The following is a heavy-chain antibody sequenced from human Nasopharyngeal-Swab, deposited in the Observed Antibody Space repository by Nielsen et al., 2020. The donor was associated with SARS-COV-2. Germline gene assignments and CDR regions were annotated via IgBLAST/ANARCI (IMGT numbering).Heavy chain of an antibody. CDR1: GGSISSSNYY. CDR3: ARQDWLLFDY. CDR2: IYYSGST. Sequence: SETLSLTCTVSGGSISSSNYYWGWIRQPPGKGLEWIGSIYYSGSTYYNPSLKSRVTISVDTSKNQFSLKLSSMTAADTAVYYCARQDWLLFDYWGQGTLVTVSS. V-gene: IGHV4-39*01. D-gene: IGHD3-9*01. J-gene: IGHJ4*02.